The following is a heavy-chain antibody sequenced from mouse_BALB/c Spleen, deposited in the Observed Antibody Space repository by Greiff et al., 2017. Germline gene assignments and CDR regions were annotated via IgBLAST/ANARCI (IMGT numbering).Heavy chain of an antibody. CDR2: IDPANGNT. Sequence: EVKLMESGAELVKPGASVKLSCTASGFNIKDTYMHWVKQRPEQGLEWIGRIDPANGNTKYDPKFQGKATITADTSSNTAYLQLSSLTSEDTAVYYCASSLLRDFDYWGQGTTLTVSS. CDR3: ASSLLRDFDY. V-gene: IGHV14-3*02. D-gene: IGHD1-2*01. CDR1: GFNIKDTY. J-gene: IGHJ2*01.